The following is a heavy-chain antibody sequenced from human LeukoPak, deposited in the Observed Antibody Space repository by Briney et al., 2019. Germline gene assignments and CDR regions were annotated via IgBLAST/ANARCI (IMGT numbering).Heavy chain of an antibody. D-gene: IGHD5-12*01. Sequence: VASVKVSCKASGYTFTGYCMHWVRQAPGQGLEWMGWINPNSGGTNYAQKFQGRVTMTRDTSISTAYMELSRLRSDDTAVYYCARERTLTRCYDFGGQGTLVTVSS. CDR1: GYTFTGYC. V-gene: IGHV1-2*02. J-gene: IGHJ4*02. CDR3: ARERTLTRCYDF. CDR2: INPNSGGT.